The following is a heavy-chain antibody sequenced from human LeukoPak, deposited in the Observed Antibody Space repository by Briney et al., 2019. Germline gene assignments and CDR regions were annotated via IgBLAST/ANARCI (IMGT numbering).Heavy chain of an antibody. CDR3: ARGRLFYDSSGYYGY. D-gene: IGHD3-22*01. J-gene: IGHJ4*02. V-gene: IGHV4-34*01. CDR1: GGSFSGYY. CDR2: INHSGST. Sequence: SETLSLTCAVYGGSFSGYYWSWIRQPPGQGLEWIGEINHSGSTNYNPSLKSRVTISVDTSKNQFSLKLSSVTAADTAVYYCARGRLFYDSSGYYGYWGQGTLVTVSS.